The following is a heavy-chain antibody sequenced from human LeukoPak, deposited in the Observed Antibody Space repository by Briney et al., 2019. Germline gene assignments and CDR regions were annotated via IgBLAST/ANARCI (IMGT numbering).Heavy chain of an antibody. V-gene: IGHV3-7*01. CDR3: ARGTMFPYYFDY. D-gene: IGHD3-10*02. CDR1: GFTFSAYW. CDR2: IRQDGGDK. J-gene: IGHJ4*02. Sequence: GGSLRLSCAASGFTFSAYWMTWVRQAPGKGLKWVANIRQDGGDKYYVDSVKGRFTISRDNAKNSLFLQMNSLRAEDTAVYYCARGTMFPYYFDYWGQGTLVTVSS.